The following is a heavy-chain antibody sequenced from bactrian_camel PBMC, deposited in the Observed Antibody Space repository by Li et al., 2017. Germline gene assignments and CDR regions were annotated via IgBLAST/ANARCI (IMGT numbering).Heavy chain of an antibody. D-gene: IGHD3*01. CDR1: GGTITGYH. CDR3: AAAVRDYCGSTHWKKEEWFQY. Sequence: HVQLVESGGASVQAGGSLRLSCEISGGTITGYHMAWFRQAPGKEREGAASIYTDGPSTYYADSVKGRFTISKDKDKNTVYLQMDSLKPDDTAMYFCAAAVRDYCGSTHWKKEEWFQYWGQGTQVTVS. CDR2: IYTDGPST. V-gene: IGHV3-3*01. J-gene: IGHJ4*01.